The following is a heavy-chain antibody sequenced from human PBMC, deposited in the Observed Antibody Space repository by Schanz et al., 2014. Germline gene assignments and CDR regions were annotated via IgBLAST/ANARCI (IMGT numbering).Heavy chain of an antibody. J-gene: IGHJ3*02. CDR1: GSGFSIYA. CDR3: AKGRFGELSAFDI. CDR2: ISHDGYST. V-gene: IGHV3-64*04. Sequence: VQLVESGGGLIQPGGSLRLSCAASGSGFSIYAMHWVRQAPGKGLEYVSAISHDGYSTYYADSVKGRFTISRDNSKNTLYLQMNSLRAEDTAVYYCAKGRFGELSAFDIWGQGTMVTVSS. D-gene: IGHD3-10*01.